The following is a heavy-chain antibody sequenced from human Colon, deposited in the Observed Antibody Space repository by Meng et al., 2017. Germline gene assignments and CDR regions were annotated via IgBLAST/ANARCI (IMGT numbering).Heavy chain of an antibody. CDR2: IYYTGNT. V-gene: IGHV4-61*03. Sequence: QVQLQESRPGLWRPSETLSLTCTVSGASVSSDSHYWSWIRQSPGKGLEWIGYIYYTGNTNYNPSLASRVSMSLDTSKNHFSLHLTSVTAADTAIYYCARVNGDFDEAWFDPWGQGTLVTVSS. CDR1: GASVSSDSHY. J-gene: IGHJ5*02. D-gene: IGHD4-17*01. CDR3: ARVNGDFDEAWFDP.